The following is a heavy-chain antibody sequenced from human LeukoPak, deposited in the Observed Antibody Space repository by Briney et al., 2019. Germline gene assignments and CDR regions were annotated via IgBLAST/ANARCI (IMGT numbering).Heavy chain of an antibody. V-gene: IGHV5-51*01. Sequence: GESLKISCQYSGNTFTKDWIAWVRQKPGKGLEWMGIIYPGDSDTRYSPSFRGQITISADKSSNTAHLQWSSLKASDTAMYFCARHISTSDDYAEGYFDSWGQGTQVTVSS. CDR3: ARHISTSDDYAEGYFDS. D-gene: IGHD2-2*01. J-gene: IGHJ4*02. CDR2: IYPGDSDT. CDR1: GNTFTKDW.